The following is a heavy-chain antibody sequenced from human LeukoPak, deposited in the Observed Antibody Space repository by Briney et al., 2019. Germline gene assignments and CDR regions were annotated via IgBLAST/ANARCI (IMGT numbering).Heavy chain of an antibody. J-gene: IGHJ5*02. V-gene: IGHV3-33*01. CDR3: ARGDYYDSSGYP. CDR1: GFTFSSYG. Sequence: GGSLRLSCAASGFTFSSYGMHWVRQAPGKGLEWVAVIWYDGSNKYYADSVKGRFTISRDNSKNTLYLQMNSLRAEDTVVYYCARGDYYDSSGYPWGQGTLVTVSS. CDR2: IWYDGSNK. D-gene: IGHD3-22*01.